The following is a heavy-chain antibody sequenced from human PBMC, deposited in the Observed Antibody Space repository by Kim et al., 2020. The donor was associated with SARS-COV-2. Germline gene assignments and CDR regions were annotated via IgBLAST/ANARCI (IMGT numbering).Heavy chain of an antibody. CDR1: GFTFSSYA. J-gene: IGHJ3*02. V-gene: IGHV3-30*04. CDR3: ARGSRYSYGYDAFDI. CDR2: ISYDGSNK. D-gene: IGHD5-18*01. Sequence: GGSLRLSCAASGFTFSSYAMHWVRQAPGKGLEWVAVISYDGSNKYYADSVKGRFTISRDNSKNTLYLQMNSLRAEDTAVYYCARGSRYSYGYDAFDIWGQGTMVTVSS.